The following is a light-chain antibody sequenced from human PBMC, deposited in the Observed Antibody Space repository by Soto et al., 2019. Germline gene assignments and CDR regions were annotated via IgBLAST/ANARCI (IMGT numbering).Light chain of an antibody. J-gene: IGLJ2*01. Sequence: QSVLTQPPSASAPPGQGVTISCSGSSSDVGGYNYVSWYQQHPGKAPKLMIYEVSNRPSGVSNRFSGSKSGNTASLTISGLQAEDEADYYCSSYTSSSTLDVVFGGGTKLTVL. CDR1: SSDVGGYNY. CDR3: SSYTSSSTLDVV. V-gene: IGLV2-14*01. CDR2: EVS.